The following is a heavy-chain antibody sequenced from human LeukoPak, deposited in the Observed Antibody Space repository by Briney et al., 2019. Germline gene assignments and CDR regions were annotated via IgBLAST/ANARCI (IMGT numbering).Heavy chain of an antibody. CDR3: ARVTGLMVRGVIITSYYYMDV. V-gene: IGHV3-11*04. Sequence: GGALRLSCAASGFTFSDYYVGWVRRAPGWGVGWVSYISRSGSTIYYAASVKGRFTTSRDNAKNSLYLQMNSLRAEDTAVYYCARVTGLMVRGVIITSYYYMDVWGKGTTVTVSS. CDR2: ISRSGSTI. D-gene: IGHD3-10*01. J-gene: IGHJ6*03. CDR1: GFTFSDYY.